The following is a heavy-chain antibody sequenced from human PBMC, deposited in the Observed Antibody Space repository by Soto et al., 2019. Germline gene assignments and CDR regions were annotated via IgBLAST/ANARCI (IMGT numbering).Heavy chain of an antibody. Sequence: SETLSLTCTVSGASISSGGSYWSWIRQHPGKGLEWIGYIYYSGSTYYTPSLKSRVTISLETSKNQFSLELRSVTAADTAVYYCAGRTHYYDSRGQDQGYYHGMDVCGQGTTVTVSS. CDR1: GASISSGGSY. D-gene: IGHD3-22*01. CDR2: IYYSGST. J-gene: IGHJ6*02. V-gene: IGHV4-31*02. CDR3: AGRTHYYDSRGQDQGYYHGMDV.